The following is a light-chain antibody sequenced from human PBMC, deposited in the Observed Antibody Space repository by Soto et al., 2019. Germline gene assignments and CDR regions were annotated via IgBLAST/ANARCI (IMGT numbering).Light chain of an antibody. CDR2: EVS. CDR1: SSDVGGYNY. J-gene: IGLJ1*01. CDR3: SSYTSSSTYV. Sequence: QSALTQPASVSGSPGQSITISCTGTSSDVGGYNYVSWYQQYPGKAPKLMIYEVSNRPSGVSNRFSGSKSGNTASLTISGLQAEDEADCYCSSYTSSSTYVFGTGTKLTVL. V-gene: IGLV2-14*01.